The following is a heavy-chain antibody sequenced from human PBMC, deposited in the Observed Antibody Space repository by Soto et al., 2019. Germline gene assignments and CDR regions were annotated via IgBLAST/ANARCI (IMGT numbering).Heavy chain of an antibody. J-gene: IGHJ6*02. CDR3: AREETEPVLRYYYGMDV. V-gene: IGHV1-69*13. D-gene: IGHD1-26*01. CDR2: IIPIFGTA. Sequence: SVKVSCKASGGTFSSYAISWVRQAPGQGLEWMGGIIPIFGTANYAQKFQGRVTITADESTSTAYMELSSLRSEDTAVYYCAREETEPVLRYYYGMDVWGQGTTVTVSS. CDR1: GGTFSSYA.